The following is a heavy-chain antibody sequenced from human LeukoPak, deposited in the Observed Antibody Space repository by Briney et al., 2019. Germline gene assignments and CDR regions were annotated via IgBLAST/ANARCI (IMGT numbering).Heavy chain of an antibody. J-gene: IGHJ4*02. Sequence: SETLSLTCTVSGGSISRYYWSWIRQPPGKRLEWGGATDYSGTTNYNPSLKRRVTISTDTSKNPVSLKLSSVTAEDTAVYYCARARDCGGDCSLDYWGQGPLVTVSS. CDR2: TDYSGTT. V-gene: IGHV4-59*01. D-gene: IGHD2-21*02. CDR3: ARARDCGGDCSLDY. CDR1: GGSISRYY.